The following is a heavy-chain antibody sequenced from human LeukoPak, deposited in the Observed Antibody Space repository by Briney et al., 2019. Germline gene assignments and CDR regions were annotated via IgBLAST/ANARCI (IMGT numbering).Heavy chain of an antibody. CDR1: GFTFSSYW. CDR2: INSDGSST. J-gene: IGHJ4*02. V-gene: IGHV3-74*01. Sequence: PGGSLRLSCAASGFTFSSYWMHWVRQAPGKGLVWVSRINSDGSSTRYADSVKGRFTISRDNAKNTLYLQMNSLRAEDTAVYYCARAYNGDYRNDYWGQGTLVTVSS. CDR3: ARAYNGDYRNDY. D-gene: IGHD4-17*01.